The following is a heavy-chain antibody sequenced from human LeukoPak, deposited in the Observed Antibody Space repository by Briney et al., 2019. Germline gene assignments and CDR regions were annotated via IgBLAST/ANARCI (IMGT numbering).Heavy chain of an antibody. D-gene: IGHD3-22*01. V-gene: IGHV4-61*02. CDR1: GGSISSSSYY. CDR3: ARDTYYYDSSGQPQFDY. J-gene: IGHJ4*02. Sequence: SETLSLTCTVSGGSISSSSYYWSWIRQPAGKGLEWIGRIYTSGSTNYNPSLKSRVTMSVDTSKNQFSLKLSSVTAADTAVYYCARDTYYYDSSGQPQFDYWGQGTLVTVSS. CDR2: IYTSGST.